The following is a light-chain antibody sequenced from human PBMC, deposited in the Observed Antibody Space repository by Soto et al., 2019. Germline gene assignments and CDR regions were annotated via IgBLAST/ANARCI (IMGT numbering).Light chain of an antibody. CDR3: QQYGNSPRT. V-gene: IGKV3-20*01. Sequence: PGDRATLSCRASQSVSSTYLAWYQQKPGQPPRLLIYGASTRATGIPDRFSGSGSGTDFTLTINRLEPEDFAVYYCQQYGNSPRTFGQGTKVEIK. CDR1: QSVSSTY. J-gene: IGKJ1*01. CDR2: GAS.